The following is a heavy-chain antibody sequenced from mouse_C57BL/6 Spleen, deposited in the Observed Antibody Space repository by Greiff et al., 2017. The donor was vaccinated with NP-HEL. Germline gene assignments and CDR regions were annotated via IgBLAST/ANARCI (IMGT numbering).Heavy chain of an antibody. CDR3: ARVLTTVDYLDY. J-gene: IGHJ2*01. CDR1: GYTFTSYG. CDR2: IYPRSGNT. D-gene: IGHD1-1*01. V-gene: IGHV1-81*01. Sequence: QVQLQQSGAELARPGASVKLSCKASGYTFTSYGISWVKQRTGQGLEWIGEIYPRSGNTYYNEKFKGKATLTADKSSSTAYMELRSLTSEDSAVYFCARVLTTVDYLDYWGQGTTLTVSS.